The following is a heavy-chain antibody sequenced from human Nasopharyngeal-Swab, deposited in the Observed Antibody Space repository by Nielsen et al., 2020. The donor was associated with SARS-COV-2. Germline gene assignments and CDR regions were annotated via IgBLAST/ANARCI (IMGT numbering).Heavy chain of an antibody. Sequence: WIRQRPGKGLEWIGNIHYSENTNYNPSLKSRVTMSVDTSTDQFSLKLRSVTAADTAVYYCARDRGYSYGDPLSYFDYWGQGTLVTVSS. CDR3: ARDRGYSYGDPLSYFDY. CDR2: IHYSENT. V-gene: IGHV4-59*01. J-gene: IGHJ4*02. D-gene: IGHD5-18*01.